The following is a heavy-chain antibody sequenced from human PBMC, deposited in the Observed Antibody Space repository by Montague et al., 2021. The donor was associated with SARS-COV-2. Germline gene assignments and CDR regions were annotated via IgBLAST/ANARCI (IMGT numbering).Heavy chain of an antibody. CDR3: ARGYQLRFLEWSSRQSTFDY. V-gene: IGHV4-34*01. CDR1: GGSFSGYY. D-gene: IGHD3-3*01. Sequence: SETLSLTCPVYGGSFSGYYWSWIRRPPGKRLEWIGEINHSGSTNYNPSLKSRVTISVDTSKNQFSLKLSSVTAADTAVYYCARGYQLRFLEWSSRQSTFDYWGQGTLVTVSS. J-gene: IGHJ4*02. CDR2: INHSGST.